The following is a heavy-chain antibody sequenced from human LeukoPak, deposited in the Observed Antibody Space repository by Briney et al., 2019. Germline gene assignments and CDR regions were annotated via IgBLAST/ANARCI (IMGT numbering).Heavy chain of an antibody. CDR1: DGSFSGYY. CDR3: ARGRGYCSSTSCYRHNWFDP. V-gene: IGHV4-34*01. CDR2: INHSGST. D-gene: IGHD2-2*01. Sequence: PSETLSLTCAVYDGSFSGYYWSWIRQPPGKGLEWIGEINHSGSTNYNPSLKSRVTISVDTSKNQFSLKLSSVTAADTAVYYCARGRGYCSSTSCYRHNWFDPWGQGTLVTVSS. J-gene: IGHJ5*02.